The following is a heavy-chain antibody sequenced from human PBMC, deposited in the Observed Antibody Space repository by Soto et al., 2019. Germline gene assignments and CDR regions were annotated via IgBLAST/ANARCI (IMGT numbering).Heavy chain of an antibody. J-gene: IGHJ4*02. Sequence: GGSLRLSCAASGFTFSSYAMHWVRQAPGKGLEWVAVISYDGSNKYYADSVKGRFTISRDNSKNTLYLQMNSLRAEDTAVYYCAVQYYDILTGLDYWGQGTLVTVS. V-gene: IGHV3-30-3*01. CDR1: GFTFSSYA. CDR2: ISYDGSNK. D-gene: IGHD3-9*01. CDR3: AVQYYDILTGLDY.